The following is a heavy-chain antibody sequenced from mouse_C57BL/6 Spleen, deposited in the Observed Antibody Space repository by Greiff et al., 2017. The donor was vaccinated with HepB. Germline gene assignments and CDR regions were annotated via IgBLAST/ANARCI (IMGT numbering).Heavy chain of an antibody. V-gene: IGHV5-17*01. J-gene: IGHJ3*01. D-gene: IGHD2-4*01. CDR3: AKKVYYDYGGFAY. CDR1: GFTFSDYG. Sequence: EVQLQESGGGLVKPGGSLKLSCAASGFTFSDYGMHWVRQAPEKGLEWVAYISSGSSTIYYADTVKGRFTISRDNAKNTLFLQMTSLRSEDTAMYYCAKKVYYDYGGFAYWGQGTLVTVSA. CDR2: ISSGSSTI.